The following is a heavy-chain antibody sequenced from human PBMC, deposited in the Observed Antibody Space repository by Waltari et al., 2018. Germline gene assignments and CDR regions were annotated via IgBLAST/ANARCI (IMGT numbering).Heavy chain of an antibody. V-gene: IGHV1-69*14. Sequence: QVQLVQSGAEVKKPGSSVKVSCKASGGTFSSYAISWVRQAPGQGLEWMGGSIPIFGTANYAQKFQGRVTITADKSTSTAYMELSSLRSEDTAVYYCARAGYTGYSSSWYGAFDIWGQGTMVTVSS. CDR3: ARAGYTGYSSSWYGAFDI. CDR2: SIPIFGTA. CDR1: GGTFSSYA. D-gene: IGHD6-13*01. J-gene: IGHJ3*02.